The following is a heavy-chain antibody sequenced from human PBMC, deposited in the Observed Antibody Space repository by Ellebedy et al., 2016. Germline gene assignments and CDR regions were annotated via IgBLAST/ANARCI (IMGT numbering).Heavy chain of an antibody. J-gene: IGHJ4*02. V-gene: IGHV3-9*01. CDR3: AKGTMDYLRH. CDR2: ISWNSAAI. D-gene: IGHD2/OR15-2a*01. Sequence: SLKISXATSGLTFDDYALHWVRQVPGKGLEWVSGISWNSAAIGYGEAVKGRFTISRDSAKNYLYLQMNSLRVEDTALYFCAKGTMDYLRHWGQGTLVTVSS. CDR1: GLTFDDYA.